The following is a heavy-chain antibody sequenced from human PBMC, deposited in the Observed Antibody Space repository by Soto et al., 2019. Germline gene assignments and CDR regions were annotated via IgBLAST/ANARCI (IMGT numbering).Heavy chain of an antibody. J-gene: IGHJ4*02. CDR2: MSYDGSDT. Sequence: GGSLRLSCAGSGFIFSNNGMNWVRQTPGKGLEWVAFMSYDGSDTFYADSVKGRFTISRDNSKNTLFLHMSNLRAEDTAMYYCTIVRVADSALDHWGQGTLVTVSS. CDR3: TIVRVADSALDH. V-gene: IGHV3-30*02. CDR1: GFIFSNNG. D-gene: IGHD3-10*02.